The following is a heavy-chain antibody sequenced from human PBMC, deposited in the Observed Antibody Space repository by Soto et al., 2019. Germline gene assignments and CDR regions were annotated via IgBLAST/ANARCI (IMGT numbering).Heavy chain of an antibody. V-gene: IGHV3-7*01. Sequence: GSLRLSCAASGFTFSSYWMSWVRQAPGKGLEWVANIKQDGSEKYYVDSVKGRFTISRDNAKNSLYLQMNSLRAEDTAVYYCARPGYCSSTSCYDYYYMDVWGKGTTVTVSS. CDR1: GFTFSSYW. CDR2: IKQDGSEK. CDR3: ARPGYCSSTSCYDYYYMDV. D-gene: IGHD2-2*01. J-gene: IGHJ6*03.